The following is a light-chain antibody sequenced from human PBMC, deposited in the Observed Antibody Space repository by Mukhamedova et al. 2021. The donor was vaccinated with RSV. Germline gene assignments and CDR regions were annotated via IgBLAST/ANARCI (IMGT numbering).Light chain of an antibody. V-gene: IGKV1-39*01. J-gene: IGKJ1*01. CDR2: SAA. CDR3: QQTQTTPRT. Sequence: WYQRRVHGKAPKLLIHSAASLQSGVPVRFSGIGSGTDFTLTISSLQPEDLAVYFCQQTQTTPRTFGQGTKVDIK.